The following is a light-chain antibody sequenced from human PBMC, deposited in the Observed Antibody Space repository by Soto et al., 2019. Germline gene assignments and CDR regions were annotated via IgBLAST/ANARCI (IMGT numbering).Light chain of an antibody. CDR2: GAS. J-gene: IGKJ3*01. CDR1: QGISNS. CDR3: QKYNSGPRA. V-gene: IGKV1-27*01. Sequence: DIQMTQSPSSLSASVGDRVTITCRASQGISNSLPWYQQKPVKVPKLLIYGASTLQSGVPSRFSGSGSGTDFTLTISSLHPEDVATYYCQKYNSGPRAFGPGTKVDI.